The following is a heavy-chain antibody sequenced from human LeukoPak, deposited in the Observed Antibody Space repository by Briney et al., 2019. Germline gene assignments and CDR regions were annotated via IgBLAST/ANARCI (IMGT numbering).Heavy chain of an antibody. J-gene: IGHJ5*02. CDR1: GGSISSSNW. CDR3: ARPLSLGYCSGGSCYGRGAWFDR. V-gene: IGHV4-4*02. D-gene: IGHD2-15*01. Sequence: SETLSLTCAVSGGSISSSNWWSWVRQPPGKGLEWIGQIYHSGSTNYNPSLKSRVTISVDKSKNQFSLRLRSVTAADTAVYYCARPLSLGYCSGGSCYGRGAWFDRWGQGTLVTVSS. CDR2: IYHSGST.